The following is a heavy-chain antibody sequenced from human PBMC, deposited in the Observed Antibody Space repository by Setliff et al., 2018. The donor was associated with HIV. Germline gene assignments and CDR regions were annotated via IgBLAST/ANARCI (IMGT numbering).Heavy chain of an antibody. CDR1: GYTFTRYD. Sequence: ASVKVSCKASGYTFTRYDINWVRQATGQGPEWMGWMNPNSANTSYAQKFQGRVTMTRNTAISTAYMELSSLRSEDTDVYYCARAVITFGVIIVTPGAFDIWGPGTKVTVSS. D-gene: IGHD3-16*02. J-gene: IGHJ3*02. CDR3: ARAVITFGVIIVTPGAFDI. V-gene: IGHV1-8*01. CDR2: MNPNSANT.